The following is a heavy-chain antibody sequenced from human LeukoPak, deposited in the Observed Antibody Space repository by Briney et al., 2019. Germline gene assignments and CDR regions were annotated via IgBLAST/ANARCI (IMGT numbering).Heavy chain of an antibody. J-gene: IGHJ4*02. CDR1: RFTFSDYY. CDR2: IRYDGNNK. Sequence: GGSLRLSCAASRFTFSDYYMGWIRQAPGKGLEWVAFIRYDGNNKYYADSVKGRFTISRDNSKNTLYLQMNSLRAEDTAVYYCAKGRIGVGATPPDYWGQGTLVTVSS. V-gene: IGHV3-30*02. D-gene: IGHD1-26*01. CDR3: AKGRIGVGATPPDY.